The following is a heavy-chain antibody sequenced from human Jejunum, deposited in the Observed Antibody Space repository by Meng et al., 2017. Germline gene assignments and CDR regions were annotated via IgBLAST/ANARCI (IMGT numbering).Heavy chain of an antibody. CDR2: MYYSGGT. J-gene: IGHJ4*02. Sequence: QVQLQESGPGLLKPSETLSLTFAVSGDSISSSSYYWGWIRQPPGKGLEWIGSMYYSGGTYYNPSLKSRVTISVDASKNQFSLKLSSVTAADTAVYYCARSFWNYYYIDYWGQGALVTVSS. CDR3: ARSFWNYYYIDY. D-gene: IGHD3-3*01. CDR1: GDSISSSSYY. V-gene: IGHV4-39*01.